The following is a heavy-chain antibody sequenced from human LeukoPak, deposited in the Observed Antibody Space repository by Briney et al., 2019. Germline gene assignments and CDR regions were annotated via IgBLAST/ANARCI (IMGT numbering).Heavy chain of an antibody. J-gene: IGHJ4*02. CDR3: AGGWSYYYFDF. D-gene: IGHD3-10*01. CDR2: LYSDGGT. V-gene: IGHV3-66*02. CDR1: GFSVSSSY. Sequence: GGSLRLSCAASGFSVSSSYMNWVRQPPGKGLEWVSLLYSDGGTHYADSVKGRFTISRDNSKNILYLQMNSLRAEDTAVYYCAGGWSYYYFDFRGQETLVTVSS.